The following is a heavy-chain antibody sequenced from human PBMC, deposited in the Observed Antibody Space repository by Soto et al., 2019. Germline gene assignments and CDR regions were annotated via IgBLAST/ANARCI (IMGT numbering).Heavy chain of an antibody. Sequence: ASVKVSCKASGYTFTSYYMHWVRQAPGQGLEWMGIINPSGGSTSYAQKFQGRVTMTRDTSTSTVYMELSSLRSEGTAVYYCARTESSSGWYGENWFDPWGQGIQVTVSS. J-gene: IGHJ5*02. D-gene: IGHD6-19*01. CDR1: GYTFTSYY. CDR2: INPSGGST. CDR3: ARTESSSGWYGENWFDP. V-gene: IGHV1-46*01.